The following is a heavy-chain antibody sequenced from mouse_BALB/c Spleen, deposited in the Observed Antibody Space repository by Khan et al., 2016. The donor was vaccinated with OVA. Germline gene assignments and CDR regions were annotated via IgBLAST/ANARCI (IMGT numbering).Heavy chain of an antibody. V-gene: IGHV3-2*02. CDR3: ARDGSRDNYAMDY. Sequence: EVMLLESGPGLVKPSQSLSLTCTVTGYSITSDYAWNWIRQFPGNKLEWMGYISYSGSTNYNPALKSRISITRDTSKNQLFLQLNSVTTEDTATYYCARDGSRDNYAMDYWGQGTSVTVSS. CDR2: ISYSGST. J-gene: IGHJ4*01. CDR1: GYSITSDYA. D-gene: IGHD2-3*01.